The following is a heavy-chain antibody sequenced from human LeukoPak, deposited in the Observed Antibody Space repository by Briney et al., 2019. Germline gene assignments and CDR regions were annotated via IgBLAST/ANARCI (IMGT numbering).Heavy chain of an antibody. CDR3: TKGSGSGTYYRATSQYYYYYYYMDV. D-gene: IGHD3-10*01. CDR1: GFTFSNYG. V-gene: IGHV3-23*01. J-gene: IGHJ6*03. CDR2: ISGSRGST. Sequence: GGSLRLSCAASGFTFSNYGMSWVRQAPGKGLEWVSGISGSRGSTYYADSVKGRFTISRDNSKNTLYLQMNSLRAEDAAVYYCTKGSGSGTYYRATSQYYYYYYYMDVWGKGTTVTISS.